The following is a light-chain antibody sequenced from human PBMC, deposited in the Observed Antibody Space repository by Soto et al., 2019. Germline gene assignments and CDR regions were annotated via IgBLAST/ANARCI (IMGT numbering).Light chain of an antibody. CDR3: TSYTSSSTYV. V-gene: IGLV2-14*01. Sequence: QSALTQPASVSGSPGQSITFSCTGTSSDVGGYDYVSWYQQHPGNAPKLLISDVTNRPSGVSNRFSCSKSGKTASLTISGLQTEDEADYYCTSYTSSSTYVFGTGTKVTVL. CDR1: SSDVGGYDY. J-gene: IGLJ1*01. CDR2: DVT.